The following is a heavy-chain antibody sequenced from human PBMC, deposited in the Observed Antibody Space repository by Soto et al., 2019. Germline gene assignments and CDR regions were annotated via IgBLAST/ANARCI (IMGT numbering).Heavy chain of an antibody. CDR2: IYSGGST. CDR3: GRGFYLPLPDY. CDR1: GFTVSSNY. V-gene: IGHV3-66*01. J-gene: IGHJ4*02. D-gene: IGHD3-10*01. Sequence: PGGSLRLSCAASGFTVSSNYMSWVRQAPGKGLEWVSVIYSGGSTYYADSVKGRFTISRDNSKNTLYLQMNSLRAEDTAVYYCGRGFYLPLPDYWGRGTLVTVSS.